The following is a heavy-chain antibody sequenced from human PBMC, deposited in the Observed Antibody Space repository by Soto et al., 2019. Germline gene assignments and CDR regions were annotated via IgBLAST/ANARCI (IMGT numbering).Heavy chain of an antibody. CDR3: AKGPEYDILPPCNY. D-gene: IGHD3-9*01. J-gene: IGHJ4*02. V-gene: IGHV3-23*01. Sequence: EVQLLESGGGFVQPGESLRLSCAASGFTFSLSAMSWVRQAPGRGLDWVSSLSGGGSTTDYADSVKGRFTISRDNSKNTVHLKMNILRAEDTAADYSAKGPEYDILPPCNYWGQGALFTVPS. CDR2: LSGGGSTT. CDR1: GFTFSLSA.